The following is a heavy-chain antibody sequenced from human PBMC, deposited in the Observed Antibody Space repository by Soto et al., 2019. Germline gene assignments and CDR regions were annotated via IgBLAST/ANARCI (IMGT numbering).Heavy chain of an antibody. Sequence: QVQLVQSGAEVKKPGSSVKVSCKASGGTFSSYAISWVRQAPGQGLEWMGGIIPIFGTANYAQKFQGRVTITADESPSTAYRELSSLRSEDTAVYYCAGIVAYQRKVVSELSRYYGMDVWSQGTTVTVSS. J-gene: IGHJ6*02. CDR2: IIPIFGTA. CDR3: AGIVAYQRKVVSELSRYYGMDV. V-gene: IGHV1-69*12. CDR1: GGTFSSYA. D-gene: IGHD2-2*01.